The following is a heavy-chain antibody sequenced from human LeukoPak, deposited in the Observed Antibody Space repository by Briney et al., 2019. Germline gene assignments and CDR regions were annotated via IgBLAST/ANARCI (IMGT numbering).Heavy chain of an antibody. CDR3: AREKSSFGYYYYYYYMDV. CDR2: IYYSGTT. D-gene: IGHD3-10*01. J-gene: IGHJ6*03. V-gene: IGHV4-39*02. Sequence: SETLSLTCTVSGGSISSSSYYWGWVRQPPGKGLEWIGSIYYSGTTYYNPSLKSRVTISVDTSKNQFSLKLSSVTAADTAVYYCAREKSSFGYYYYYYYMDVWGKGTTVTISS. CDR1: GGSISSSSYY.